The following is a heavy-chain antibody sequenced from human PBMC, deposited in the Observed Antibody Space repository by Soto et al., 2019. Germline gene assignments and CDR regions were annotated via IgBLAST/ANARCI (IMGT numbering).Heavy chain of an antibody. D-gene: IGHD4-17*01. V-gene: IGHV1-2*04. Sequence: QVQLVQSGAEVKKPGASVKVSCKASGYTFTGYYMHWVRQAPGQGLEWMGWINPNSGGTNYAQKFQGWVTMTRDTSISTAYMELGRLRSDDTAVYYCARAGGDYPYYYYYMDVWGKGTTVTVSS. J-gene: IGHJ6*03. CDR2: INPNSGGT. CDR1: GYTFTGYY. CDR3: ARAGGDYPYYYYYMDV.